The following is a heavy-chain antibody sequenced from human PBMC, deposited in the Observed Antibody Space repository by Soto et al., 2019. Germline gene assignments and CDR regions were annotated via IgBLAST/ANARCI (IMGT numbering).Heavy chain of an antibody. Sequence: QVQLVESGGGVVQPGRSLRLSCAASGFTFSTFGMHWVRQAPGKGLEWVAIISYDGSKKYYADSVKGRFTISRDNSKNTLSLQMNSLRPEETAGYYCAKGRLRFPSLRGNAFEIWGQGTMVTVSS. J-gene: IGHJ3*02. CDR1: GFTFSTFG. D-gene: IGHD3-16*01. CDR2: ISYDGSKK. V-gene: IGHV3-30*18. CDR3: AKGRLRFPSLRGNAFEI.